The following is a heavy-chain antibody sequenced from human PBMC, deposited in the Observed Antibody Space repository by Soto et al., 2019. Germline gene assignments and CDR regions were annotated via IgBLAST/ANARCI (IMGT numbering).Heavy chain of an antibody. J-gene: IGHJ4*02. CDR1: GFPFNHAG. D-gene: IGHD1-1*01. CDR2: IKSKTDGGTT. Sequence: GGALRHSCAASGFPFNHAGMSWGRKAPGKGLEWVGRIKSKTDGGTTDYAAPVKGRFTISRDDSKNTLYLQMNSLKTEDTAVYYCTTEGPFGWNDRWGQGTLVTVSS. V-gene: IGHV3-15*01. CDR3: TTEGPFGWNDR.